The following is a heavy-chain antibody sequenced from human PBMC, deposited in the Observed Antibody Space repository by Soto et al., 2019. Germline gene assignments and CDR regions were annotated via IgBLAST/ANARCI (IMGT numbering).Heavy chain of an antibody. J-gene: IGHJ4*02. CDR1: GGSISSNSYY. V-gene: IGHV4-39*01. D-gene: IGHD6-19*01. CDR2: IYYSGST. CDR3: ARGGAPYIIGWYAFDC. Sequence: PSETLSLICSVSGGSISSNSYYWVWIRQPPGKGLEWIGSIYYSGSTYYSPSLKSRVTISVDTSKNQFSLKLNSVTAADTAVYYCARGGAPYIIGWYAFDCWGQGTLVTVSS.